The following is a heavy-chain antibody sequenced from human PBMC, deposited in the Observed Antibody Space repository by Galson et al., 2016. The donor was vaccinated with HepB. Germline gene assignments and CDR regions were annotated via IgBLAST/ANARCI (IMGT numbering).Heavy chain of an antibody. CDR1: GLPCSPYR. D-gene: IGHD3-10*01. V-gene: IGHV3-23*01. Sequence: SLRLSCAASGLPCSPYRMSYVRQAPGTRLEWISGISGCGGIIYSSDFVKGLFTISRDNSKNTQYLQMNSLRADDTPEYNCARDEDDPSYTIDFWGQGTLVSVSS. CDR2: ISGCGGII. J-gene: IGHJ4*02. CDR3: ARDEDDPSYTIDF.